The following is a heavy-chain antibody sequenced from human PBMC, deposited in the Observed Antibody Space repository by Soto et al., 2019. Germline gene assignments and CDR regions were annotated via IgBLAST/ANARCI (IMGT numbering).Heavy chain of an antibody. Sequence: QVQLQESGPGLVKPSQTLSLTCTVSGGSISSGGYYWSWIRQHPGKGLEWIGYIYYSGSTYYNPSLKSLFTISVHTSKDQFSLKLCYLSAADAVVDYCAREARQHLVFFDYWGQGTLVTVSS. CDR1: GGSISSGGYY. J-gene: IGHJ4*02. CDR3: AREARQHLVFFDY. V-gene: IGHV4-31*01. CDR2: IYYSGST. D-gene: IGHD6-13*01.